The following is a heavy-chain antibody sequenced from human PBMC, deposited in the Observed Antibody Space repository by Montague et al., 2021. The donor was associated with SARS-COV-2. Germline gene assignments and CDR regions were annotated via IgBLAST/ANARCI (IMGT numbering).Heavy chain of an antibody. CDR2: IYYSGST. V-gene: IGHV4-59*01. CDR1: GGSISSYY. Sequence: SETLSLTCTVSGGSISSYYWSWIRRPPGKGLEWIGYIYYSGSTNYNPSLKGRVTISVDTSKNQFSLKLSSVTAADTAVYYCARVFPRWLQFDPYFDYWGQGTLVTVSS. J-gene: IGHJ4*02. D-gene: IGHD5-24*01. CDR3: ARVFPRWLQFDPYFDY.